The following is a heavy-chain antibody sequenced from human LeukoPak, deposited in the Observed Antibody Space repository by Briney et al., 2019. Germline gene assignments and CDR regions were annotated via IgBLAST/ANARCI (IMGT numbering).Heavy chain of an antibody. J-gene: IGHJ4*02. CDR1: GGTFSSYA. CDR3: ARQNVEYSSSFDY. CDR2: IIPIFGTA. V-gene: IGHV1-69*13. D-gene: IGHD6-6*01. Sequence: ASVTVSCKASGGTFSSYAISWVRQAPGQGLEWMGGIIPIFGTANYAQKFQGRVTITADESASTAYMELSSLRSEDTAVYYCARQNVEYSSSFDYWGQGTLVTVSS.